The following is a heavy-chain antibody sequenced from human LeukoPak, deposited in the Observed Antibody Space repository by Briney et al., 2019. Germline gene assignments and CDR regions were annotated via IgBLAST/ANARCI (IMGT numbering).Heavy chain of an antibody. Sequence: SETLSLTCGVSDGSISRNTYYWGWIRQPPGKGLEWIGSIYYRGSTYYNPSLKSRVTISVDTSKNQFSLKLSSVTAADTAVYYCARSRDGYNRGSFDYWGQGTLVTVSS. CDR3: ARSRDGYNRGSFDY. J-gene: IGHJ4*02. CDR1: DGSISRNTYY. V-gene: IGHV4-39*01. CDR2: IYYRGST. D-gene: IGHD5-24*01.